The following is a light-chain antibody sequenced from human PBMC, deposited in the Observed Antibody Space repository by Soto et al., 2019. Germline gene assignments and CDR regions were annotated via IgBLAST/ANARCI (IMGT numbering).Light chain of an antibody. V-gene: IGLV2-11*01. CDR3: CSYAGSYTFV. CDR2: DVN. J-gene: IGLJ3*02. CDR1: SSDVGGYNY. Sequence: QSALTQPRSVSGSPGQSVTISCTGTSSDVGGYNYVSWYQQHPGKAPKLMIYDVNQRPSGVPDGFSGSKSGNTASLTISGLQAEDEADYYCCSYAGSYTFVFGGGTKLTVL.